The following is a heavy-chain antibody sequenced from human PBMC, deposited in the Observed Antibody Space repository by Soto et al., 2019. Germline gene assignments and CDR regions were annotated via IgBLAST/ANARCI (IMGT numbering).Heavy chain of an antibody. J-gene: IGHJ6*02. CDR2: IYYSGST. Sequence: PSETLSLTCTVSGGSISSGDHYWSWIRQPPGKGMEWIGYIYYSGSTYYNPSLKSRVTISVDTSKNQFSLKLSSVTAADTAVYYCASIVYYDFWSGESPPDGMDVWGQGTTVTVSS. V-gene: IGHV4-30-4*01. CDR3: ASIVYYDFWSGESPPDGMDV. D-gene: IGHD3-3*01. CDR1: GGSISSGDHY.